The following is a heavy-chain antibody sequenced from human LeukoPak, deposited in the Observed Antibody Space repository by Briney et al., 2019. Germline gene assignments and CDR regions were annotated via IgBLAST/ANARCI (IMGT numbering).Heavy chain of an antibody. CDR1: GGSISSGDYY. Sequence: PSETLSLTCTVSGGSISSGDYYWSWIRQPPGKGLEWIGYIYYSGSTYYNPSLKSRVTISVDTSKNQFSLKLSSVTAADTAVYYCARVMGYCSSTSCYSVNWFDPWGQGTLVTVSS. J-gene: IGHJ5*02. D-gene: IGHD2-2*02. CDR2: IYYSGST. V-gene: IGHV4-30-4*01. CDR3: ARVMGYCSSTSCYSVNWFDP.